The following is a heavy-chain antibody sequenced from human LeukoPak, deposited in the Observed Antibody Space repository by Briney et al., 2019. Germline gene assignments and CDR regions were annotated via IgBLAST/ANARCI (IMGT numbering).Heavy chain of an antibody. CDR3: ARDSGWLRYHD. D-gene: IGHD5-12*01. CDR2: IGGSSIGHST. V-gene: IGHV3-23*01. Sequence: PGGTLRLSCVGSGFTFSIHGMNWVRQAPGKGLEWVSGIGGSSIGHSTHYADSVKGRFTISRDSSKNMVYLQMDSLRAEDTALYYCARDSGWLRYHDWGQGALVTVSS. J-gene: IGHJ4*02. CDR1: GFTFSIHG.